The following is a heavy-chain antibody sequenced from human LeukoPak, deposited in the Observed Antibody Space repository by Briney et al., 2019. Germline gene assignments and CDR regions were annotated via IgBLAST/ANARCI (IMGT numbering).Heavy chain of an antibody. V-gene: IGHV4-61*02. D-gene: IGHD6-13*01. CDR1: GGSISSGGYS. CDR2: IYTSGST. J-gene: IGHJ4*02. CDR3: ARDAAGSGYFDY. Sequence: TLSLTCAVSGGSISSGGYSWSWIRQPAGKGLEWIGRIYTSGSTNYNPSLKSRVTMSVDTSKNQFSLKLSSVTAADTAVYYCARDAAGSGYFDYWGQGTLVTVSS.